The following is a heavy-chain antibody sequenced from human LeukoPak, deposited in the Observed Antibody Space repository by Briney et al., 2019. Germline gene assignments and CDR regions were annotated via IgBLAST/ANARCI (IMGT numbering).Heavy chain of an antibody. D-gene: IGHD3-10*01. CDR2: MNPSGGST. CDR3: ARVRSGSGNDYYYYMDV. V-gene: IGHV1-46*03. J-gene: IGHJ6*03. CDR1: GYTFTSYY. Sequence: AASVKVSCKASGYTFTSYYMYWVRQAHGQGLEWMGIMNPSGGSTNYAQKFQRRVTMTRDTSTSTVYMELPILRSEDTAVYYCARVRSGSGNDYYYYMDVWGKGTTITVSS.